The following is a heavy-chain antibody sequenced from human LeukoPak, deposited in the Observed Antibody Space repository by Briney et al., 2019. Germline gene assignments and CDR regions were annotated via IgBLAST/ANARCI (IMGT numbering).Heavy chain of an antibody. Sequence: GASVKVSCKASGGTFSSYAISWVRQALGQGLEWMGGIIPIFGTANYAQKFQGRVTITADKSTSTAYMELSSLRSEDTAVYYCARKSVYDSSNFDYWGQGTLVTVSS. CDR2: IIPIFGTA. CDR3: ARKSVYDSSNFDY. V-gene: IGHV1-69*06. D-gene: IGHD3-22*01. J-gene: IGHJ4*02. CDR1: GGTFSSYA.